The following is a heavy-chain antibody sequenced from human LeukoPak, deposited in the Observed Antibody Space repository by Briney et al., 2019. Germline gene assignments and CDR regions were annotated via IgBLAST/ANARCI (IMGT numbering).Heavy chain of an antibody. Sequence: PSETLSLTCTVSGGSISSYYWSWIRQPPGKGLEWIGYISYSGSTNYNPSLKSRVTISVDTSKNQFSLKLSSVTAADTAVYSCAKVSGRYPNQNFDFWGQGTLVTVSS. CDR2: ISYSGST. CDR1: GGSISSYY. CDR3: AKVSGRYPNQNFDF. J-gene: IGHJ4*02. D-gene: IGHD1-26*01. V-gene: IGHV4-59*08.